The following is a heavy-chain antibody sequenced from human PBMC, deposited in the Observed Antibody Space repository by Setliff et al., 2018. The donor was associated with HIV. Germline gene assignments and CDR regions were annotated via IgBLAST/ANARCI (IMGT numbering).Heavy chain of an antibody. Sequence: GGSLRLSCAASRFDFNNYWMCWVRQAPGQGLEWVANIDLDGSEKNYVESVKGRFTISRDNSKNTLYLQMNSLRAEDTAVYYCARDQWGYSYGYYYYYYMDVWGKGTTVTVSS. V-gene: IGHV3-7*01. D-gene: IGHD5-18*01. CDR2: IDLDGSEK. CDR1: RFDFNNYW. CDR3: ARDQWGYSYGYYYYYYMDV. J-gene: IGHJ6*03.